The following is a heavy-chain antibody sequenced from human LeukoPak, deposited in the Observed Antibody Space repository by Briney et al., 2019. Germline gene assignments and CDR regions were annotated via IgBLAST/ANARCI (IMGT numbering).Heavy chain of an antibody. Sequence: GGSLRLSCAASGFTFSSYNMNWVRQAPGKGLEWVSFISSSSSYIYYADSVKGRFTISRDNAKSSLYLQMNSLRAEDTAVYYCARDAIGVAGRGWLDPWGQGTLVTVSS. CDR2: ISSSSSYI. J-gene: IGHJ5*02. D-gene: IGHD6-19*01. V-gene: IGHV3-21*01. CDR3: ARDAIGVAGRGWLDP. CDR1: GFTFSSYN.